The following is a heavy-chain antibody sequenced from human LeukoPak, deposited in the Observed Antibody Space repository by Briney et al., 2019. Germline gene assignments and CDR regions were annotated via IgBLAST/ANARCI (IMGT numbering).Heavy chain of an antibody. J-gene: IGHJ6*04. CDR2: HNPIFGTA. Sequence: SVTVSCKAPGGTFSSYAISWVRQAAGRGLEWMGGHNPIFGTANYAQGFQGGVTITAEKSTSTAYMELSSLRSEDTAVYYCALRYFDWLSRSRVYYYYGMDVWGKGTTVTVSS. V-gene: IGHV1-69*06. D-gene: IGHD3-9*01. CDR1: GGTFSSYA. CDR3: ALRYFDWLSRSRVYYYYGMDV.